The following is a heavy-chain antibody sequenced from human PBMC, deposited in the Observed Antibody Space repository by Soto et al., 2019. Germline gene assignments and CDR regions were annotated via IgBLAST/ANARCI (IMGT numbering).Heavy chain of an antibody. CDR3: ARRGGDCISTSCYLDY. Sequence: QVQLQESGPGLVKPSQTLSLTCTVSGGSISSGGYYWSWIRQHPGKGLEWIGYIYYSGSTYYNPSLKSRVTIYVGTSKNQFSLRLRSVPAADTAVYYCARRGGDCISTSCYLDYWGQGTLVTVSS. CDR1: GGSISSGGYY. D-gene: IGHD2-2*01. J-gene: IGHJ4*02. CDR2: IYYSGST. V-gene: IGHV4-31*03.